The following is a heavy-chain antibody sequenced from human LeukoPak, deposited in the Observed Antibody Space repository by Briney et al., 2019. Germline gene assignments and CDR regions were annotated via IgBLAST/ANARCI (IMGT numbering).Heavy chain of an antibody. CDR1: GDSIRSYY. Sequence: SETLSLTCTVSGDSIRSYYWSWIRQPPGKGLEWIGYIYYSETANYNPSLKSRVTISVDTSKNQFSLKLTSVTAADTAVYYCARVYYSSSYDYWYFDLWGRGTLVTVSS. CDR3: ARVYYSSSYDYWYFDL. D-gene: IGHD6-13*01. CDR2: IYYSETA. J-gene: IGHJ2*01. V-gene: IGHV4-59*01.